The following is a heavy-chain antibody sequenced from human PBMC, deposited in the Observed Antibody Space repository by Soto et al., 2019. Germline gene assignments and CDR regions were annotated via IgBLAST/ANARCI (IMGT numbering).Heavy chain of an antibody. J-gene: IGHJ4*01. Sequence: PSETLSLTCTLSHGSVSSDPFYWTCIRQHPGKGVEWNGYIYYRGNTNYRPTLKSRVSISRDTSQNQFSLRLNSVTAADTAVYYCARSGYGSSDFDHWGQGTLVTVS. V-gene: IGHV4-31*03. CDR2: IYYRGNT. CDR1: HGSVSSDPFY. D-gene: IGHD6-13*01. CDR3: ARSGYGSSDFDH.